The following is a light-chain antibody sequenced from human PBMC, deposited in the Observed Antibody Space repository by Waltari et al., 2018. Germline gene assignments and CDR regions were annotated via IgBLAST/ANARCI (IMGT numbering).Light chain of an antibody. J-gene: IGLJ1*01. CDR2: EGS. Sequence: QSALTQPASVSGSPGQSITISCTGTSSDVGSYNLVSWYQQHPGKAPKLMIYEGSKRPSGFSNPFPGSKSGNTASLTISGLQAEDEADYYCCSYAGSSTLYVFGTGTKVTVL. CDR1: SSDVGSYNL. CDR3: CSYAGSSTLYV. V-gene: IGLV2-23*01.